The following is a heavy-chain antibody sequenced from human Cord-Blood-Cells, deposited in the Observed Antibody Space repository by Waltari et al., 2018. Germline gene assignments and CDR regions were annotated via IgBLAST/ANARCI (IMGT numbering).Heavy chain of an antibody. Sequence: QVQLQQWGAGRLKPSETLSLTCAVSGGSFSGSYWRWCRQPPGKGLEWIGEINHSGSTNYNPSLKSRVTISVDTSKNQFSLKLSSVTAADTAVYYCARRAFYYYDSSGYYYWGQGTLVTVSS. CDR1: GGSFSGSY. V-gene: IGHV4-34*01. CDR2: INHSGST. J-gene: IGHJ4*02. CDR3: ARRAFYYYDSSGYYY. D-gene: IGHD3-22*01.